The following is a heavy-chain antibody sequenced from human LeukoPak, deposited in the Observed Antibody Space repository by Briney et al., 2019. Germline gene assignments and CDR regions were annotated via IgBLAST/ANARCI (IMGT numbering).Heavy chain of an antibody. CDR3: ARKRVANAFDI. Sequence: PGGSLRLSCAASGFTVSSNYMSWVRQAPGKGLEWVPVIYSGGSTYYADSVKGRFTISRDNSKNTLYLQMNSLRAEDTAVYYCARKRVANAFDIWGQGTMVTVSS. D-gene: IGHD2-15*01. CDR1: GFTVSSNY. J-gene: IGHJ3*02. V-gene: IGHV3-53*01. CDR2: IYSGGST.